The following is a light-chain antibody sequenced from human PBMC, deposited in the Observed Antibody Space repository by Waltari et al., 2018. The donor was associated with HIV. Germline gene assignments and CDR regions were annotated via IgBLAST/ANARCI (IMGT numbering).Light chain of an antibody. CDR3: QSADITNIWV. Sequence: SSDLTQPPSMSLSPGQTARITCSGDALPKQYVYWYQQKPGQPPVLIISRDNERPSGAPYRFSGSRSGTTATATLTISGVQTEDEADYYCQSADITNIWVFGGGTKLTVL. CDR2: RDN. CDR1: ALPKQY. J-gene: IGLJ2*01. V-gene: IGLV3-25*03.